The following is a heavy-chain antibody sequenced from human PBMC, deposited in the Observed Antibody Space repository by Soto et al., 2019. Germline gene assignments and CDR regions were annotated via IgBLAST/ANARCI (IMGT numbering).Heavy chain of an antibody. Sequence: QVQLVESGGGVVQPGRSLRLSCAASGFTFNNYGMHWVRQAPGKGLEWLAVIWNDGSNNSYATSVQGRFTISRDNSKNKLYLQMISLRAEDRAVYYCARRQLPPPTCGAANDRGGMDVWGQGTTVTVSS. CDR2: IWNDGSNN. J-gene: IGHJ6*02. V-gene: IGHV3-33*01. CDR3: ARRQLPPPTCGAANDRGGMDV. CDR1: GFTFNNYG. D-gene: IGHD6-13*01.